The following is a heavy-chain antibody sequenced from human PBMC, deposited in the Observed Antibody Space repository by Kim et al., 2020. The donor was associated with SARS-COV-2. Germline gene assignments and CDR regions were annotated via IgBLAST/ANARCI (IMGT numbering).Heavy chain of an antibody. J-gene: IGHJ6*02. CDR3: ARDRDSSGYYSQYYYYYGMDV. Sequence: GGSLRLSCAASGFTFSSYGMHWVRQAPGKGLEWVAVIWYDGSNKYYADSVKGRFTISRDNSKNTLYLQMNSLRAEDTAVYYCARDRDSSGYYSQYYYYYGMDVWCQGTTIPVSS. V-gene: IGHV3-33*01. CDR1: GFTFSSYG. CDR2: IWYDGSNK. D-gene: IGHD3-22*01.